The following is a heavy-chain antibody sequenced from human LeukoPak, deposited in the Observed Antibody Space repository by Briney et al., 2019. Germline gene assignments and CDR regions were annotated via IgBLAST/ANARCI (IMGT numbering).Heavy chain of an antibody. CDR2: IYYIGNT. V-gene: IGHV4-39*01. CDR3: ARLLYNWNGIDY. D-gene: IGHD1-1*01. CDR1: GGSISSGAYY. J-gene: IGHJ4*02. Sequence: TSQTLSLTCTVSGGSISSGAYYWGWIRQPPGKGLEWIGTIYYIGNTYYNPSLQSRVTISVDTSKNQFSLKLTSVTAADTAVFYCARLLYNWNGIDYWGQGTLVTVSS.